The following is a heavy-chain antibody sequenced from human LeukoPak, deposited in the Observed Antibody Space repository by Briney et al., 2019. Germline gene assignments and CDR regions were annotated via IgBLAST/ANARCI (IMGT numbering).Heavy chain of an antibody. CDR2: MKEDGTDI. D-gene: IGHD3-9*01. J-gene: IGHJ5*02. Sequence: GGSLRLSCVASGFSFSSYTMSWVRQAPGKGLEWVAKMKEDGTDIHYVDSVKGRFTICRDNAKNSLCLQMSSLRAEDTAVYYCARGGARYLDSWGRGTLVTVSS. V-gene: IGHV3-7*01. CDR3: ARGGARYLDS. CDR1: GFSFSSYT.